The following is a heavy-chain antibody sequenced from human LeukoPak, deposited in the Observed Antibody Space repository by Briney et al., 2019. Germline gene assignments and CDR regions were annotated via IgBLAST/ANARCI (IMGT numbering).Heavy chain of an antibody. D-gene: IGHD3-9*01. Sequence: GESLKISCKGSGYRFTSYWIGWVRQMPGKGLEWMGIIYPGDSDTRYSPSFQGQVTISADKSISTAYLQWSSLKASDTAMYYCARLPRGNDILIGYSPFGPLDYWGQGTLVTVSS. J-gene: IGHJ4*02. V-gene: IGHV5-51*01. CDR2: IYPGDSDT. CDR1: GYRFTSYW. CDR3: ARLPRGNDILIGYSPFGPLDY.